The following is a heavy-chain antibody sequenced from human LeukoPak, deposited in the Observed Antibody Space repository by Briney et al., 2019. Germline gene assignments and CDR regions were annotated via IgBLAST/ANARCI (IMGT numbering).Heavy chain of an antibody. J-gene: IGHJ4*02. Sequence: ASVTVSCTASGYTFTGYYMHWVRQAPGQGLEWMGWINPNSGGTNYAQKFQGRVTMTRDTSISTAYMELSRLTSDDTAVYYCARVAEMATIYYWGQGTLVTVSS. CDR3: ARVAEMATIYY. CDR2: INPNSGGT. V-gene: IGHV1-2*02. D-gene: IGHD5-24*01. CDR1: GYTFTGYY.